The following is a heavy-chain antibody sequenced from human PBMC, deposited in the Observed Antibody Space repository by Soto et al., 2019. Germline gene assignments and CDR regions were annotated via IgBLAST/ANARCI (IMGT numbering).Heavy chain of an antibody. CDR3: VTDGSTGWHFDS. J-gene: IGHJ4*02. Sequence: EVQLVESGGGLVQPGGSLRLSCEASGFTLSSYCMSWIRQAPGKGLEWVANTRQDGGQSYLVDSVQGRFTISRDNAKNSVYLQMNSLRAEDTAVYYCVTDGSTGWHFDSWGQGTLVTVSS. CDR2: TRQDGGQS. CDR1: GFTLSSYC. D-gene: IGHD6-19*01. V-gene: IGHV3-7*01.